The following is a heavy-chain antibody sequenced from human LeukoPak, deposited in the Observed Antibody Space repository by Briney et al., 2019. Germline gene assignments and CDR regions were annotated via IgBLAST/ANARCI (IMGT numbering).Heavy chain of an antibody. V-gene: IGHV3-9*01. CDR1: GFTFDDYA. J-gene: IGHJ4*02. CDR3: AKDNYGGGGGYFDY. D-gene: IGHD3-16*01. Sequence: GGSLRLSCAASGFTFDDYAMHWVRQAPGKGLEWVSGISWNSGSIGYADSVKGRFTISRDNAKNSLYLQMNSLRAEDTALYYCAKDNYGGGGGYFDYWGQGTLVTVSS. CDR2: ISWNSGSI.